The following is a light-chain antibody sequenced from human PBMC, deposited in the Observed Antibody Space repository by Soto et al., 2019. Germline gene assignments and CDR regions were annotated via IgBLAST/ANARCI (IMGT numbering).Light chain of an antibody. CDR1: SSDVGSYNY. CDR3: CAYAGSSIYV. V-gene: IGLV2-23*01. CDR2: EGF. Sequence: QSVLTQPASVSVSPGQSITISCTGTSSDVGSYNYVSWFQQYPGKAPKLLIYEGFKRPSGVSNRFSGSKSGNTASLTISGLQAEDEADYHCCAYAGSSIYVFGTGTKVTVL. J-gene: IGLJ1*01.